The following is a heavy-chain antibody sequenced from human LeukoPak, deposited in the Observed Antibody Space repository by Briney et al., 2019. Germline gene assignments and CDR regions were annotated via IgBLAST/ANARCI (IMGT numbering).Heavy chain of an antibody. J-gene: IGHJ4*02. D-gene: IGHD1-26*01. CDR2: IIPIFGRA. Sequence: EASVTVFCTASGGTFSSYAISWVRQAPGQGLEWMGGIIPIFGRANYAQKFQGRVTITADESTSTAYMELSSLRSEDTAVYYCARVSLSGSYIFDYWGQGTLVTVSS. CDR3: ARVSLSGSYIFDY. V-gene: IGHV1-69*13. CDR1: GGTFSSYA.